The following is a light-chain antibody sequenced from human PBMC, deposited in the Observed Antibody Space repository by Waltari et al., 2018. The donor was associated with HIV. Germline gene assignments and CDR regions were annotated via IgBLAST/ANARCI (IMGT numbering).Light chain of an antibody. CDR2: WNT. CDR3: AVWDNSLSAQV. Sequence: QSVLTQSPSISGTPGQRVAISCSGSSSNSGNNYVSWYQQVPGTTPTLLIFWNTRRPSGVSDRFSGSVSGTSASLAISGLRSDDEANYYCAVWDNSLSAQVFGGGTTLTVL. J-gene: IGLJ3*02. CDR1: SSNSGNNY. V-gene: IGLV1-47*01.